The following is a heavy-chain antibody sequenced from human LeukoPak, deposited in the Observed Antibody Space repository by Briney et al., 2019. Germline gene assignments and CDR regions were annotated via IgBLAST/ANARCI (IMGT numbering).Heavy chain of an antibody. CDR2: IYYSGST. V-gene: IGHV4-39*01. D-gene: IGHD5-12*01. Sequence: ETLSLTCTVSGGSISSSSYYWGWIRQPPGKGLEWIGSIYYSGSTYYNPSLKSRVTISVDTSKNQFSLKLSSVTAADTAVYYCARQRHSGYDSTPPDYWGQGTLVTVSS. CDR3: ARQRHSGYDSTPPDY. J-gene: IGHJ4*02. CDR1: GGSISSSSYY.